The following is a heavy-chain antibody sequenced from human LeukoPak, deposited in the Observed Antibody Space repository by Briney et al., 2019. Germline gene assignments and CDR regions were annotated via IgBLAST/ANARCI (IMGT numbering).Heavy chain of an antibody. CDR1: GYSFTSYW. V-gene: IGHV5-51*01. Sequence: GESLKISCKGSGYSFTSYWIGWVRQMPGKGLEWMGIIYPGDSDARYSPSFQGQVTISADKSISTAYLQWSSLKALDTAMYYCARAPEYYDSSAIFDYWGQGTLVTVSS. CDR2: IYPGDSDA. CDR3: ARAPEYYDSSAIFDY. J-gene: IGHJ4*02. D-gene: IGHD3-22*01.